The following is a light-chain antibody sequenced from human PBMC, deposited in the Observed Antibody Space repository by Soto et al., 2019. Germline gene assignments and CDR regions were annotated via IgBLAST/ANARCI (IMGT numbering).Light chain of an antibody. V-gene: IGKV1-5*03. Sequence: DIQMTQSPSTLSASIGDRVTITCRASQSISSWLAWYQQKPGKAPKFLIHKVSTLVSGVPSRFSGSGSGTDFTLTISSLQPEDFATYYCQQSYSTTITFGQGTRLEIK. J-gene: IGKJ5*01. CDR3: QQSYSTTIT. CDR1: QSISSW. CDR2: KVS.